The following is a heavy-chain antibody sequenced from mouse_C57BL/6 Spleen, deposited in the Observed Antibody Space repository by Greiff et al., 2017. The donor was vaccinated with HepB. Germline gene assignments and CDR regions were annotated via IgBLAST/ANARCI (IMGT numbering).Heavy chain of an antibody. V-gene: IGHV1-15*01. J-gene: IGHJ2*01. CDR3: TRSLITTVVAEDY. D-gene: IGHD1-1*01. CDR1: GYTFTDYE. CDR2: IDPETGGT. Sequence: VQLQQSGAELVRPGASVTLSCKASGYTFTDYEMHWVKQTPVHGLEWIGAIDPETGGTAYNQKFKGKAILTADKSSSTAYMELRSLTSEDSAVYDCTRSLITTVVAEDYWGQGTTLTVSS.